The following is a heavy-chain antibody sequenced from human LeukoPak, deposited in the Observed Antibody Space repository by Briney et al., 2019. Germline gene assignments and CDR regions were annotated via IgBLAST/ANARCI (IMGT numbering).Heavy chain of an antibody. Sequence: ASVTVSCKASGYTFTSYGISWVRQAPGQGLEWMGIINPSGGSTSYAQKFQGRVTMTRDTSTSTVYMELSSLRSEDTAVYYCARAEYDFWSGYWASGYYYYGMDVWGQGTTVTVSS. CDR3: ARAEYDFWSGYWASGYYYYGMDV. D-gene: IGHD3-3*01. CDR1: GYTFTSYG. CDR2: INPSGGST. V-gene: IGHV1-46*01. J-gene: IGHJ6*02.